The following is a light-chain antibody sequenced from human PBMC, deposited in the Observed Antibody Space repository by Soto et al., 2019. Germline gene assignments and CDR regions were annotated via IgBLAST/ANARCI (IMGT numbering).Light chain of an antibody. CDR1: QSVSSSY. CDR3: QQYGSSPLT. J-gene: IGKJ4*01. V-gene: IGKV3-20*01. Sequence: EIVLTQSPGTLSLSPGERATLSCRASQSVSSSYLAWYQQKPGQAPRLLISGTSSRATGIPDRFSGGGSGTDFTLTIIRLEPEDFAVYFCQQYGSSPLTFGGGTKVEIK. CDR2: GTS.